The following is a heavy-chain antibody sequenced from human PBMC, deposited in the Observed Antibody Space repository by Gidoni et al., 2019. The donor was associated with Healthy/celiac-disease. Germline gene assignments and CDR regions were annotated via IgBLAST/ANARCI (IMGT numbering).Heavy chain of an antibody. J-gene: IGHJ1*01. V-gene: IGHV3-21*01. CDR2: ISSSSSYI. CDR1: GFTCSSYS. Sequence: DVQLVESGGGLVKPGGSLRLSCAASGFTCSSYSMNWVRQAPGKGLEWVSSISSSSSYIYYADSVKGRFTISRDNAKNSLYLQMNSLRAEDTAVYYCARDLLRYCSSTSCSYFQHWGQGTLVTVSS. CDR3: ARDLLRYCSSTSCSYFQH. D-gene: IGHD2-2*01.